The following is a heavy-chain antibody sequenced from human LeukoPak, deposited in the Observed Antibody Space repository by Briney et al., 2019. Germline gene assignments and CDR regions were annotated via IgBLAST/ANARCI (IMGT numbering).Heavy chain of an antibody. J-gene: IGHJ5*02. V-gene: IGHV3-74*01. CDR2: INVDGSRT. D-gene: IGHD6-13*01. CDR1: GFTFSNYW. Sequence: GGSLRLSCAASGFTFSNYWMHWVRQAPGKALVWVSRINVDGSRTCSEESVRRRFIFSRDNAKNTLYLQMNSLRAEDTAVYYCARDGSSWSNWFDPWGQGTLVTVSS. CDR3: ARDGSSWSNWFDP.